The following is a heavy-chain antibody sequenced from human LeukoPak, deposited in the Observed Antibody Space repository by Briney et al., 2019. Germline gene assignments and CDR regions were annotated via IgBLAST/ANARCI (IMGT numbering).Heavy chain of an antibody. V-gene: IGHV3-30*03. Sequence: GRSLRLSCAASGFTFSSYGMHWVRQAPGKGLEWVAVISYDGSNKYYADSVKGRFTISRDNSKNTLFLQMNSLRAEDTAVYYCAAGWRYYYDRSNYPYYFDYWGQGTLVTVSS. CDR3: AAGWRYYYDRSNYPYYFDY. CDR2: ISYDGSNK. CDR1: GFTFSSYG. J-gene: IGHJ4*02. D-gene: IGHD3-22*01.